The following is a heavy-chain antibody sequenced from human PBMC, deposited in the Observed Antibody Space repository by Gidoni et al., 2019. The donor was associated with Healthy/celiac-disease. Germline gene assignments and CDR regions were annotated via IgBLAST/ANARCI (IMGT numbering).Heavy chain of an antibody. CDR2: LWYGESKN. Sequence: QVQLVESGGGVVQPGRSLRLSCAASGFNFSSSGMHWVRQAPGRGLQGVEVLWYGESKNYYASSWKGGLTISRDNSKTTWNRQMTSLRAEDRVVYYWARDLYGDSSPPYYSYYGRDVWGQGTTVTASS. V-gene: IGHV3-33*01. CDR1: GFNFSSSG. J-gene: IGHJ6*02. D-gene: IGHD4-17*01. CDR3: ARDLYGDSSPPYYSYYGRDV.